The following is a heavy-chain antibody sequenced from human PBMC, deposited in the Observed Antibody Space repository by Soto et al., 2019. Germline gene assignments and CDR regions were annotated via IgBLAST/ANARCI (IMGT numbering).Heavy chain of an antibody. V-gene: IGHV2-26*01. CDR3: ARIPVYSGSYYSTPRYYYYGMDV. CDR2: IFSNDEK. Sequence: QVTLKESGPVLVKPTETLTLTCTVSGFSLSNARMGVSWIRQPPGKALEWLAHIFSNDEKSYSTSLKSRLTISKDTSKSQVVLTMTNMDPVDTATYYCARIPVYSGSYYSTPRYYYYGMDVWGQGTTVTVSS. CDR1: GFSLSNARMG. J-gene: IGHJ6*02. D-gene: IGHD1-26*01.